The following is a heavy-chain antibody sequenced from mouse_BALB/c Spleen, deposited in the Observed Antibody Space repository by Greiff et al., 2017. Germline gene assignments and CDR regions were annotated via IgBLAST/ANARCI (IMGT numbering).Heavy chain of an antibody. V-gene: IGHV2-6-7*01. CDR2: IWGDGST. Sequence: VQLQQSGPGLVAPSQSLSITCTVSGFSLTGYGVNWVRQPPGKGLEWLGMIWGDGSTDYNSALKSRLSISKDNSKSQVFLKMNSLQTDDTARYYCARESPLYYYAMDYWGQGTSVTVSS. CDR3: ARESPLYYYAMDY. CDR1: GFSLTGYG. J-gene: IGHJ4*01.